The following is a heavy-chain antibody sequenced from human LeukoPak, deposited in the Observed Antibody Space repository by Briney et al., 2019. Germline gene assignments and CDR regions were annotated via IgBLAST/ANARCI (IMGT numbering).Heavy chain of an antibody. CDR1: RFTFSNYS. CDR3: ARDSEYYGSSGYYYTWYGMDV. V-gene: IGHV3-21*06. CDR2: ITSSRNYI. Sequence: GGTLRLSCAASRFTFSNYSMNWVRQAPGKGLEWVSSITSSRNYIYYADSVKGRFTISRDNAKNSLYLQMNSLRAEDTAVYYCARDSEYYGSSGYYYTWYGMDVWGQGTTVTVSS. D-gene: IGHD3-22*01. J-gene: IGHJ6*02.